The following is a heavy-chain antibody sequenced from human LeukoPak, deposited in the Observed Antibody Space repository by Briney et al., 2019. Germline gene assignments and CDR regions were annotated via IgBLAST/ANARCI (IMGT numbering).Heavy chain of an antibody. CDR1: GYSFTSHY. V-gene: IGHV1-46*01. D-gene: IGHD2-15*01. J-gene: IGHJ4*02. CDR3: ATEPNIVVVVAATNYFDY. Sequence: ASVKVSCKASGYSFTSHYMHWVRQAPGQGLEWMGIINPSGGSTSYAQKFQGRVTMTRDMSTSTVYMELSSLRSEDTAVYYCATEPNIVVVVAATNYFDYWGQGTLVTVSS. CDR2: INPSGGST.